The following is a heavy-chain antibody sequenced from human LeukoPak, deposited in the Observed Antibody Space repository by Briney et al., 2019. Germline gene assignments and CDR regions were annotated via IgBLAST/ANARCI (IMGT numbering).Heavy chain of an antibody. CDR3: AKSQYYYMDV. Sequence: GGSLRLSCAASGFTVSGTHMSWVRQAPGKGLEWVSAMYTGGTTYYADSVQGRFTISRDTSKNTLYLHMNILRADDTAVYYCAKSQYYYMDVWGKGTTVTVSS. CDR2: MYTGGTT. J-gene: IGHJ6*03. CDR1: GFTVSGTH. V-gene: IGHV3-53*01.